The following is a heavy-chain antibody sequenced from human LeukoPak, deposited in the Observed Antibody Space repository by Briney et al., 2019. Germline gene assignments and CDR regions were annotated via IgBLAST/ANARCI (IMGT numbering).Heavy chain of an antibody. CDR3: ARYYDFWSGYDY. CDR2: INAGNGNT. CDR1: GYTYTSYA. V-gene: IGHV1-3*01. J-gene: IGHJ4*02. D-gene: IGHD3-3*01. Sequence: ASVKVSCKASGYTYTSYAMHWVRQAPGQRLEWMGWINAGNGNTKYSQKFQGRVTITRGTSASTAYMELSSLRFEDTAVYYCARYYDFWSGYDYWGQGTLVTVSS.